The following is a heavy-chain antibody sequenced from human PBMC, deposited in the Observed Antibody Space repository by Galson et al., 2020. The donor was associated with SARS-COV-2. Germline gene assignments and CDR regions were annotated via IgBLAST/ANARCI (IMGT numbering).Heavy chain of an antibody. V-gene: IGHV5-51*01. D-gene: IGHD2-15*01. CDR1: GYSVTDYW. CDR3: ARRRQGYRSGGGSIAGYGMDV. Sequence: GESLKISCQASGYSVTDYWIIWVRQMPGRGLEWMGMVYPGDSDVRYSPSFQGHVTISADKSVSTAYLQWSSLKASDTAMYYCARRRQGYRSGGGSIAGYGMDVWGQGTTVTVSS. J-gene: IGHJ6*02. CDR2: VYPGDSDV.